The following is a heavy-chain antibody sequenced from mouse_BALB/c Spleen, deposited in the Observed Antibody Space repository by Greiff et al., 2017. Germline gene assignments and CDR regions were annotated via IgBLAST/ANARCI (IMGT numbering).Heavy chain of an antibody. Sequence: VKLQESGAELVRPGTSVKVSCKASGYAFTNYLIEWVKQRPGQGLEWIGVINPGSGGTNYNEKFKGKATLTADKSSSTAYMQLSSLTSDDSAVYFCARWTTVDAMDYWGQGTSVTVSS. D-gene: IGHD1-1*01. J-gene: IGHJ4*01. CDR3: ARWTTVDAMDY. CDR2: INPGSGGT. V-gene: IGHV1-54*03. CDR1: GYAFTNYL.